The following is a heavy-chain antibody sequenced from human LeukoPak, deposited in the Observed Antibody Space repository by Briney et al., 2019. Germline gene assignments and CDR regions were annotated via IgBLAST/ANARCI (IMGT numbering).Heavy chain of an antibody. V-gene: IGHV3-13*01. J-gene: IGHJ4*02. D-gene: IGHD4-17*01. CDR2: IGTAGDT. Sequence: GGSLRLSCAASGFTFSSYDMHWVRQATGEGLEWVSAIGTAGDTYYPGSVKGRFTISRENAKNSLYLQMNSLRAGDTAVYYCARERQYGDGFDYWGQGTLVTVSS. CDR3: ARERQYGDGFDY. CDR1: GFTFSSYD.